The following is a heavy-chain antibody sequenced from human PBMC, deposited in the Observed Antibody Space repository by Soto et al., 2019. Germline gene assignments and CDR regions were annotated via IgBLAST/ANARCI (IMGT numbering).Heavy chain of an antibody. CDR3: ARREIQGVTGY. D-gene: IGHD1-26*01. Sequence: SVTMSLTCAVADYSIINSNWWSWIRQPPGKGLEWIGYIYYSGTTYYNPSLKSRFTMSVETSKNQFSLKLTSVTAVDTSMYYYARREIQGVTGYWGQGT. J-gene: IGHJ4*02. CDR2: IYYSGTT. CDR1: DYSIINSNW. V-gene: IGHV4-28*01.